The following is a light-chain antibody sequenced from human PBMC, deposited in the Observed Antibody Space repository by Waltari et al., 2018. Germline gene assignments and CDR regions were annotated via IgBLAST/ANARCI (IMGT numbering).Light chain of an antibody. CDR2: TYN. CDR3: AGWDASLNGPV. Sequence: QSVLTQPPSVSGIPGQRVTISCSGRSSDIGRNSVNWYQQLPGTAPKFLIDTYNERPSGVPDRFSASKSGTSASLAISGLQSEDEADYYCAGWDASLNGPVFGGGTKLTVL. J-gene: IGLJ3*02. V-gene: IGLV1-44*01. CDR1: SSDIGRNS.